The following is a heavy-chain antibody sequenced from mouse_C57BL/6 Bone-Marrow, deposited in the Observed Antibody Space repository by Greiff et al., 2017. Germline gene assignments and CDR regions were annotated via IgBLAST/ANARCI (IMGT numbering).Heavy chain of an antibody. CDR1: GYTFTDYY. V-gene: IGHV1-76*01. Sequence: QVQLQQPGAELVRPGSSVKLSCKASGYTFTDYYINWVKQRPGQGLEWIARIYPGSGNTYYNEKFKGKATLTAEKSSSTAYMQLRSLTSEDSAVYFCARGRMGAMDYWGQGTSVTVSS. D-gene: IGHD2-10*02. CDR2: IYPGSGNT. CDR3: ARGRMGAMDY. J-gene: IGHJ4*01.